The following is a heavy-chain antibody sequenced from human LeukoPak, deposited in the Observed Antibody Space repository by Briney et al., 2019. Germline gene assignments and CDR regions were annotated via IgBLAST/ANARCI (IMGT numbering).Heavy chain of an antibody. Sequence: SETLSLTCTVSGGSISSSSYYWGWIRQPPGMGLEWIGSIYYSGSTYYNPSLKSRVTISVDTSKNQFSLKLSSVTAADTAVYYCARGILFTPDYWGQGTLVTVSS. J-gene: IGHJ4*02. CDR2: IYYSGST. CDR3: ARGILFTPDY. V-gene: IGHV4-39*07. CDR1: GGSISSSSYY. D-gene: IGHD2-15*01.